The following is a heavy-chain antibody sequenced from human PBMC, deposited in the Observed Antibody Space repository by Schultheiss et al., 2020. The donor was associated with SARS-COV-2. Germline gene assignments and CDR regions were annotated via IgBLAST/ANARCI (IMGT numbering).Heavy chain of an antibody. D-gene: IGHD4-17*01. V-gene: IGHV4-4*07. Sequence: SETLSLTCTVSGGSISSYYWSWIRQPAGKGLEWIGRIYTSGSTNYNPSLKSRVTMSVDTSKNQFSLKLSSVTAADTAVYYCARDGQLYGDYAFDYWGQGTLVTVSS. CDR2: IYTSGST. CDR3: ARDGQLYGDYAFDY. CDR1: GGSISSYY. J-gene: IGHJ4*02.